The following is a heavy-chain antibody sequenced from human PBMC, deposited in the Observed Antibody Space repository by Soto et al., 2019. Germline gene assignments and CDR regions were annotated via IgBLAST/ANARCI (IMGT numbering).Heavy chain of an antibody. J-gene: IGHJ5*02. CDR3: ARGGAVVVPGSVDRHNWSDP. V-gene: IGHV1-69*02. Sequence: QVQLVQSGAEVKKPGSSVKVSCEASGGTFSSYSFSWVRQAPGQGLEWMGRVVPILGMANYAQKFQGRVTITADKSTSTVYMEMRSLRSDDTAVYYCARGGAVVVPGSVDRHNWSDPWGQGTLVTVSS. CDR2: VVPILGMA. CDR1: GGTFSSYS. D-gene: IGHD2-2*01.